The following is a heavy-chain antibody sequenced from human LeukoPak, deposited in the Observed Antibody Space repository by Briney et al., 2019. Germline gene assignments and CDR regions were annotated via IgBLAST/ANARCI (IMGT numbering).Heavy chain of an antibody. Sequence: PSETLSLTCTVSGGSISSYYWSWIRQPPGKGLEWIGYIYYSGSTNYNPSLKSRVTISVDTSKNQFSLKLSSVTAADTAVYYCARRKQLDYWGQGILVTVSS. V-gene: IGHV4-59*08. CDR1: GGSISSYY. J-gene: IGHJ4*02. D-gene: IGHD1-1*01. CDR2: IYYSGST. CDR3: ARRKQLDY.